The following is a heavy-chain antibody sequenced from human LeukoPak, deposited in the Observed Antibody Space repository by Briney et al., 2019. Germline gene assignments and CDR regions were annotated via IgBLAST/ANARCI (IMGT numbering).Heavy chain of an antibody. D-gene: IGHD2-2*02. J-gene: IGHJ3*02. V-gene: IGHV1-2*02. Sequence: ASVKVSCKASGYTFTGYYMHWVRQAPGQGLVWMGWINPNSGGTNYAQKFQGRVTMTRDTSISTAYMELSRLRSDDTAVYYCALPRGYCSSTSCYTSGLNDAFDIWGQGTMVTVSS. CDR3: ALPRGYCSSTSCYTSGLNDAFDI. CDR2: INPNSGGT. CDR1: GYTFTGYY.